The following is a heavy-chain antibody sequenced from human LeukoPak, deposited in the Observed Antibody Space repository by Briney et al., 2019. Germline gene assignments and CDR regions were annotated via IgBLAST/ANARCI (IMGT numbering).Heavy chain of an antibody. CDR2: IYTSGST. Sequence: PSETLSLTCPVSGGSISSYYWSWIRQPAGKGLEWIGRIYTSGSTNYNPSLKSRVTISVDKSKNQFSLKLSSVTAADTAVYYCARLGDSSGNSAFDIWGQGTMVTVSS. CDR1: GGSISSYY. V-gene: IGHV4-4*07. J-gene: IGHJ3*02. D-gene: IGHD3-22*01. CDR3: ARLGDSSGNSAFDI.